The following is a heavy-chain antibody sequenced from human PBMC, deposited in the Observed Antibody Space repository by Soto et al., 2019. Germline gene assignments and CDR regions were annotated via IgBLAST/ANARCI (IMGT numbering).Heavy chain of an antibody. J-gene: IGHJ5*02. D-gene: IGHD3-22*01. Sequence: SLTCTVSGGSISSYYWSWIRQPTGKGLEWIGYIYYSGSTNYNPSLKSRVTISVGTSKNQFSLKLSSVTAADTAVYYCARGYYYDSSGYYSPWGQGTLVTVSS. CDR2: IYYSGST. CDR3: ARGYYYDSSGYYSP. CDR1: GGSISSYY. V-gene: IGHV4-59*01.